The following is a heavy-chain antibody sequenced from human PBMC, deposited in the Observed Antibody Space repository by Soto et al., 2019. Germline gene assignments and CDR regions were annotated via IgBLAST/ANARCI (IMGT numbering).Heavy chain of an antibody. Sequence: QVQLVQSEDEVKKPGSSVKVSCKAAGGTLISYTISWVRQAPGQGLEWMERIIPILGIAHYAKKFHGRVTITADKSTSTAYIELSSLRSEDPAVYYCAREKAIHRRAFLVRSASHAFDSWGKGTMVTVSS. V-gene: IGHV1-69*08. CDR3: AREKAIHRRAFLVRSASHAFDS. CDR1: GGTLISYT. CDR2: IIPILGIA. D-gene: IGHD2-15*01. J-gene: IGHJ3*02.